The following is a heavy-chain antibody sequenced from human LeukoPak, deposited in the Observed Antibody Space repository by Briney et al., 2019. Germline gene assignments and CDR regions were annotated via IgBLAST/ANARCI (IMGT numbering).Heavy chain of an antibody. Sequence: PSETLSLTCTVSGGSISSYYWSWIRQPPGKGLEWIGYIYYSGSTNYNPSLKSRVTISVDTSKNQFSLKLSSVTAADTAVYYCARSRSMVRGVTSLYYFDYWGQGTLVTVSS. V-gene: IGHV4-59*12. CDR3: ARSRSMVRGVTSLYYFDY. J-gene: IGHJ4*02. CDR2: IYYSGST. D-gene: IGHD3-10*01. CDR1: GGSISSYY.